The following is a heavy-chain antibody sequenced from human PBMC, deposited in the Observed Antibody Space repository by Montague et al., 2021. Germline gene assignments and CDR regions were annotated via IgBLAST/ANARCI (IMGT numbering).Heavy chain of an antibody. V-gene: IGHV4-34*01. CDR2: INHSGSA. Sequence: SETLSLTCGLSGGSLSGYYWAWIRQTPGKGLEWIGNINHSGSAKYNPSLKNRVSISVGTSNNQFFLDLISVTAADTAMYFCARGLFGTVNGQYSGGWYYFDKWGQGAMVTVSS. CDR3: ARGLFGTVNGQYSGGWYYFDK. J-gene: IGHJ4*02. D-gene: IGHD6-19*01. CDR1: GGSLSGYY.